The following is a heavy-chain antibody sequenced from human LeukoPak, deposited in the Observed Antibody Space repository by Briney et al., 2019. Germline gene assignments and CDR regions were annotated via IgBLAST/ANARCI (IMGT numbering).Heavy chain of an antibody. Sequence: GGSLRLSCAASGFTFSSYEMNWVRQAPGKGLEWVSYISSSGSTIYYADSVKGRFTISRDNAKNSLYLQMNSLRAEDTAVYYCARRTVVAATRVIDYWGQGTLVTVSS. CDR1: GFTFSSYE. D-gene: IGHD2-15*01. V-gene: IGHV3-48*03. J-gene: IGHJ4*02. CDR2: ISSSGSTI. CDR3: ARRTVVAATRVIDY.